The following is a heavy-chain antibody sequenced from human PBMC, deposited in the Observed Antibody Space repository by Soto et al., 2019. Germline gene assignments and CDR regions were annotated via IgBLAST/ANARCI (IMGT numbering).Heavy chain of an antibody. CDR1: GYTFTSYY. V-gene: IGHV1-46*01. Sequence: ASVKVSCKASGYTFTSYYMHWVRQAPGQGLEWMGIINPSGGSTSYAQKFQGRVTMTRDTSTSTVYMDLSSLTSEDTAVYYCARGDSIWSGPDRQHNFDYWGQGTLVTVSS. J-gene: IGHJ4*02. CDR3: ARGDSIWSGPDRQHNFDY. D-gene: IGHD3-3*01. CDR2: INPSGGST.